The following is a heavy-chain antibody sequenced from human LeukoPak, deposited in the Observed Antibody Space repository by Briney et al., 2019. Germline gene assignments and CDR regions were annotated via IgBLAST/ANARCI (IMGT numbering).Heavy chain of an antibody. CDR1: GFTFSYYS. V-gene: IGHV3-21*01. Sequence: GGSLRLSCAASGFTFSYYSMNWVRQAPGKGLEWVSSISGSRSYIYYADSVKGRFTISRDNAKNSLYLQMNSLRDEDTAVYSCARDGVRDGLYFDRWGQGTLVTVSS. CDR2: ISGSRSYI. D-gene: IGHD5-24*01. CDR3: ARDGVRDGLYFDR. J-gene: IGHJ4*02.